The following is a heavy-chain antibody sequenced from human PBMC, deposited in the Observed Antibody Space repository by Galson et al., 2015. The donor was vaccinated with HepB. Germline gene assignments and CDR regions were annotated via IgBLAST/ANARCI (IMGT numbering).Heavy chain of an antibody. D-gene: IGHD2-15*01. CDR1: GYTFTSYG. Sequence: SVKVSCKASGYTFTSYGISWVRQAPGQGLEWMGWISAYNGNTNYAQELQGRVTMTTDTSTSTAYMELRSLRSDDTAVYYCATGYCSGGSCYPEYFQHWGQGTLVTVSS. V-gene: IGHV1-18*01. CDR2: ISAYNGNT. CDR3: ATGYCSGGSCYPEYFQH. J-gene: IGHJ1*01.